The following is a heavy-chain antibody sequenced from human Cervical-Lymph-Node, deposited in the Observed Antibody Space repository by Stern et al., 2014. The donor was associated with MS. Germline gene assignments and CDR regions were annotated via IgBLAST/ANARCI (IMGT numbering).Heavy chain of an antibody. D-gene: IGHD3-10*01. Sequence: VQLVESGGGVVQPGKSLGLSCAASGFTFSSYAMHWVRQAPGQGLEWVAVISYDGTNKYYADSVKCRFTISRDNSKNTLYVQMSSLRAEDTAVYYCARDPSRFGDNGYLDYWGQGTLVTVSS. V-gene: IGHV3-30-3*01. CDR2: ISYDGTNK. CDR3: ARDPSRFGDNGYLDY. CDR1: GFTFSSYA. J-gene: IGHJ4*02.